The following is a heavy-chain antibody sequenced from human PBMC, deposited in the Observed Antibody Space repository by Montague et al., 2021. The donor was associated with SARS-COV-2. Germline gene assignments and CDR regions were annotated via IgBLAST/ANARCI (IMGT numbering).Heavy chain of an antibody. CDR2: ISYSGTT. CDR3: ARIVVVTYSHFDL. V-gene: IGHV4-59*01. Sequence: SETLSLTCTVSGGHYFWSWIRQPPGKGLEWIGYISYSGTTKYNPSLESRVTISLDTSKNQLSLRLCSVTAADTAVYYCARIVVVTYSHFDLWGRGTLVTVSS. D-gene: IGHD3-22*01. J-gene: IGHJ2*01. CDR1: GGHYF.